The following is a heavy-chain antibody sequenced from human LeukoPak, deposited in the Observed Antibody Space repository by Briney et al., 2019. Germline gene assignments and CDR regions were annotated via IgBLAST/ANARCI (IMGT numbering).Heavy chain of an antibody. V-gene: IGHV3-21*01. Sequence: PGGSLRLSCIASGFTFSDYSFHWVRQAPGKGLEWVSCISTRGSYIYYADSVKGRFTISRDNAKNSLYLQMNSLRAEDTAVYYCAELGITMIGGVWGKGTTVTISS. CDR2: ISTRGSYI. CDR3: AELGITMIGGV. CDR1: GFTFSDYS. J-gene: IGHJ6*04. D-gene: IGHD3-10*02.